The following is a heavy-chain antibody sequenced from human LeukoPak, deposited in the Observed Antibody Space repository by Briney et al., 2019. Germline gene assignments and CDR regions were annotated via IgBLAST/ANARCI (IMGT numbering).Heavy chain of an antibody. J-gene: IGHJ6*02. Sequence: GGSLRLSCAASGFTFSSYAMHWVRQAPGKGLEWVSAISGSGGSTYYADSVKGRFTISRDNSKNTLYLQMNSLRAEDTAVYYCAKDRYCSSTSCYGHYYYYYGMDVWGQGTTVTVSS. CDR1: GFTFSSYA. CDR2: ISGSGGST. V-gene: IGHV3-23*01. D-gene: IGHD2-2*01. CDR3: AKDRYCSSTSCYGHYYYYYGMDV.